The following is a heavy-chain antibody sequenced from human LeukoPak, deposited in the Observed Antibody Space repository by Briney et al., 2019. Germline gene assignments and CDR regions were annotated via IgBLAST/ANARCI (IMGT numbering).Heavy chain of an antibody. V-gene: IGHV3-30*18. J-gene: IGHJ4*02. D-gene: IGHD4-17*01. CDR2: ISYDGSNK. CDR1: GFTFSSYG. Sequence: PGGSLRLSCAASGFTFSSYGMHWVRQAPGKGLEWVAVISYDGSNKYYADSVKGRFTISRDNSKNTLYLQMYSLRAEDTAVYYCAKDYGDGGYWGQGTLVTVSS. CDR3: AKDYGDGGY.